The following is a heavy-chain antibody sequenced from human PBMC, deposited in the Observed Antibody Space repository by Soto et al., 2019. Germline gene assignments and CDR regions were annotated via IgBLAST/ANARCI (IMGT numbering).Heavy chain of an antibody. D-gene: IGHD5-18*01. CDR3: ARDWYSYGSAPSYYFDY. J-gene: IGHJ4*02. CDR1: GFTFSSYG. Sequence: QVQLVESGGGVVQPGRSLRLSCAASGFTFSSYGMHWVRQAPGKGLEGVAVIWYDGSNKYYADSVKGRFTISRDNSKNTLYLQMNSLRAEDTAVYYCARDWYSYGSAPSYYFDYWGQGTLVTVSS. V-gene: IGHV3-33*01. CDR2: IWYDGSNK.